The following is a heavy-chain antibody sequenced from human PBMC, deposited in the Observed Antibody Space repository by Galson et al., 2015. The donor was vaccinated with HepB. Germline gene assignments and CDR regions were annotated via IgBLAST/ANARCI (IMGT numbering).Heavy chain of an antibody. V-gene: IGHV3-48*04. CDR1: GFTFSGYS. CDR3: ARTYGNVDV. Sequence: SLRLSCAASGFTFSGYSMKWVRQPPGKGLEWLSYISGSGTTVNYADSVKGRFTISRDNAKNSLYLQMNSLTAEDTAVYYCARTYGNVDVWGQGTTVTVSS. J-gene: IGHJ6*02. CDR2: ISGSGTTV. D-gene: IGHD3-10*01.